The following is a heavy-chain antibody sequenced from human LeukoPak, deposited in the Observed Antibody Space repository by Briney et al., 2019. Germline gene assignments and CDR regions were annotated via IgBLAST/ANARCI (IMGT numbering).Heavy chain of an antibody. CDR1: GGSFSGYY. J-gene: IGHJ4*02. CDR2: INHSGST. CDR3: ARRTTGTTTEGLRIGAFDY. Sequence: SETLSLTCAVYGGSFSGYYWSWIRQPPGKGLEWIGEINHSGSTNYNPSLKSRVTISVDTSRNQFSLKLSSVTAADTAVYYCARRTTGTTTEGLRIGAFDYWGQGTLVTVSS. D-gene: IGHD1-1*01. V-gene: IGHV4-34*01.